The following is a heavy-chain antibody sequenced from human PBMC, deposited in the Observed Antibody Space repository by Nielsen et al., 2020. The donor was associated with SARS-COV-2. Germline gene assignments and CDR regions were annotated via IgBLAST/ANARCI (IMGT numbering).Heavy chain of an antibody. V-gene: IGHV1-3*01. CDR3: ARITPSSGWDY. Sequence: ASVKVSCKTSGYTFTSFAIHWVRQAPGQNLEWMGWINAGNGNTKYSQKFQGRVTMTRDTSANTAYMELSSLSSEDTAVYYCARITPSSGWDYWGQGTLVTVSS. CDR2: INAGNGNT. CDR1: GYTFTSFA. J-gene: IGHJ4*02. D-gene: IGHD6-19*01.